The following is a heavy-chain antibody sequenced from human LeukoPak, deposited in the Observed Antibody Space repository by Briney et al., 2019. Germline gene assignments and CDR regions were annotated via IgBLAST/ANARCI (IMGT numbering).Heavy chain of an antibody. D-gene: IGHD4-17*01. Sequence: PSETLSLTCAVYGGSFSGYYWSWIRQPPGKGLEWIGEINHSGSTNYNPSLKSRVTISVDTSKNQFSLKLSSVTAADTAVYYCARGLDALDPDYGVDWGQGTLVTVSS. CDR2: INHSGST. V-gene: IGHV4-34*01. CDR1: GGSFSGYY. J-gene: IGHJ4*02. CDR3: ARGLDALDPDYGVD.